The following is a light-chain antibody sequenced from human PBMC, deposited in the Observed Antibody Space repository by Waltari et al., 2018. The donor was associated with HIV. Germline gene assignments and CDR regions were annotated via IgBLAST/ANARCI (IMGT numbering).Light chain of an antibody. J-gene: IGLJ1*01. CDR2: AAT. CDR1: SYNIRAGFD. CDR3: QSYDSSLSSYV. Sequence: QSVLTQPPSVSGAPGQRVTISCTGSSYNIRAGFDVHWYQQLPGIAPKLLIYAATNRHSGVPDRFSGSKSGTSASLAITGLQAEDEADYYCQSYDSSLSSYVFASGTRVTVL. V-gene: IGLV1-40*01.